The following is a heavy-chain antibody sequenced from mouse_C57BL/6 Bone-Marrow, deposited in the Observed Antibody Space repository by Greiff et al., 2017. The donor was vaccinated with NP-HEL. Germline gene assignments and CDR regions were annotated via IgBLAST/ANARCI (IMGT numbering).Heavy chain of an antibody. Sequence: QVQLQQPGAELVKPGASVKMSCKASGYTFTSYWITWVKQRPGQGLEWIGDIYPGSGSTNYNEKFKSKATLTVDTSSSTAYMQLSSLTSEDSAGYYCARRPSFTTNFDYWGQGTTLTVSS. CDR1: GYTFTSYW. V-gene: IGHV1-55*01. CDR3: ARRPSFTTNFDY. CDR2: IYPGSGST. J-gene: IGHJ2*01. D-gene: IGHD1-1*01.